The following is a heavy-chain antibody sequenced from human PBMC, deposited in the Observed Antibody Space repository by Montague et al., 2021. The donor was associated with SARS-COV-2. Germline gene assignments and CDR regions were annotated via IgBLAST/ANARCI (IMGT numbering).Heavy chain of an antibody. D-gene: IGHD1-14*01. J-gene: IGHJ4*02. Sequence: SLRLSCAASGFTFSDYYMSWIRQAPGKGLEWVSYISGRGSYTDYXDSXRGRFTISRDNARKSLYLEMNSLRAEDTAVYYCARLVGVESNRRDYFNYWGQGTLVTVSS. CDR1: GFTFSDYY. V-gene: IGHV3-11*03. CDR2: ISGRGSYT. CDR3: ARLVGVESNRRDYFNY.